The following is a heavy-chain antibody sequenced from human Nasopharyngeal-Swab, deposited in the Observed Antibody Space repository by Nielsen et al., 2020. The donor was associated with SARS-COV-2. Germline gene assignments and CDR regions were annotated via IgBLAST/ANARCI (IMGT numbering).Heavy chain of an antibody. J-gene: IGHJ4*02. CDR1: GGSIRGYC. D-gene: IGHD4-17*01. Sequence: SETLSLTCTVSGGSIRGYCWSWIRQPPGGGLEWMGYVYYFGSTDYNPSLKSRVTMSVDTSKNQVSLKLTSLTAADTAVYYCTRHRYGDYVSEYWGQGTLVTVSS. V-gene: IGHV4-59*08. CDR2: VYYFGST. CDR3: TRHRYGDYVSEY.